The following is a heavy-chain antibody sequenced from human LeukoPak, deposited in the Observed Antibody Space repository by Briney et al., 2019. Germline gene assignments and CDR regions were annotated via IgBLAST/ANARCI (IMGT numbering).Heavy chain of an antibody. J-gene: IGHJ6*02. CDR2: INHSGST. D-gene: IGHD4-11*01. CDR3: ARGETTVIWGLGYYYYGRDV. V-gene: IGHV4-34*01. Sequence: SETLSLTCAVSGGSFSGYYWSWIRKPPGKGLEWIGEINHSGSTNYNPSLTSRITISVDTCKNQCSLKLGPVTAADAVVYYCARGETTVIWGLGYYYYGRDVWGQGTTDSVSS. CDR1: GGSFSGYY.